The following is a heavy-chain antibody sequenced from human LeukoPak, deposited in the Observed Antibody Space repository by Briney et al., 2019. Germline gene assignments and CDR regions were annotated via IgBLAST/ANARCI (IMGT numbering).Heavy chain of an antibody. CDR3: VRGGYYYWFMDV. CDR1: GFPISSHSY. CDR2: IYQSENNDESGNS. Sequence: SETLSLTCGVSGFPISSHSYWGWVRQPPGKAPEWIGSIYQSENNDESGNSYYNPSLKSRATISVDTSKNQFSLKVSSVTAADSAVYYCVRGGYYYWFMDVWGKGATVTVSS. V-gene: IGHV4-28*03. J-gene: IGHJ6*03.